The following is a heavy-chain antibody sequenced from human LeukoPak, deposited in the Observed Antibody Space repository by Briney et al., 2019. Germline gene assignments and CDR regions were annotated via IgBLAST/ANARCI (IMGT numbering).Heavy chain of an antibody. CDR1: GFTFSSYG. J-gene: IGHJ4*02. CDR3: ARHLLRDILTGYYY. V-gene: IGHV3-33*01. Sequence: GSLRLSCAASGFTFSSYGMHWVRQAPGKGLEWAAVIWYDGSNKYYADSVKGRFTISRDNSKNTLYLQMNSLRAEDTAVYYCARHLLRDILTGYYYWGQGTLVTVSS. D-gene: IGHD3-9*01. CDR2: IWYDGSNK.